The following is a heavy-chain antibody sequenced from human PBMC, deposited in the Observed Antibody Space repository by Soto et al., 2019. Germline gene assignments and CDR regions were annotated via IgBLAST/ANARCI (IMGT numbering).Heavy chain of an antibody. CDR3: ASEYSSSFFYCSGGRCSLTGF. CDR1: GYRFTSYW. D-gene: IGHD2-15*01. CDR2: IDPSDSYT. Sequence: GESLKISCKGSGYRFTSYWISWVRQMPGKGLEWMGRIDPSDSYTNYSPSFQGHVTISADKSISTAYLQWSSLRASDTAMYYCASEYSSSFFYCSGGRCSLTGFWGQGTMVTVFS. V-gene: IGHV5-10-1*01. J-gene: IGHJ6*02.